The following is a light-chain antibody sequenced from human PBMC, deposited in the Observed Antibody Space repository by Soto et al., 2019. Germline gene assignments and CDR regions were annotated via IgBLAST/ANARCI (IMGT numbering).Light chain of an antibody. V-gene: IGLV1-44*01. CDR3: AAWDDSLNAVV. CDR2: TNN. CDR1: TSNLGGNT. J-gene: IGLJ2*01. Sequence: QSVLTQPTSVSGTPGHKVSISCSGSTSNLGGNTVNWYQQLPGTAPKLLIYTNNQRPSGVPDRFSGSKSGTSASLAISGLRSEDEDDFYCAAWDDSLNAVVFGGGTKLTVL.